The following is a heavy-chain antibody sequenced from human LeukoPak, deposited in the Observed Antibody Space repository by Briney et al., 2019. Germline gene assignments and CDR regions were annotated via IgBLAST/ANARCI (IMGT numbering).Heavy chain of an antibody. D-gene: IGHD6-13*01. V-gene: IGHV5-51*01. CDR2: IYPDDSDT. CDR3: ARRFSYGSNWNLGY. Sequence: GESLKISCKGSGYIFTSYWIGWVRQMPGKGLEWMGIIYPDDSDTRYSPSFQGHVTISADRSISTAYLRWSSLKASDTAMYYCARRFSYGSNWNLGYWGQGTLVTVSS. J-gene: IGHJ4*02. CDR1: GYIFTSYW.